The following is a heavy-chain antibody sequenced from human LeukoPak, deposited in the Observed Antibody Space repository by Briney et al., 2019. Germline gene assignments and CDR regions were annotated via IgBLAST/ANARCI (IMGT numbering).Heavy chain of an antibody. CDR1: GGSISSYY. V-gene: IGHV4-59*08. J-gene: IGHJ4*02. Sequence: SETLSLTCTVSGGSISSYYWSWIRQPPGKGLEWIGYIYYSGSTNYNPSLKSRVTISVDTSKNQFSLKLSSVTAADTAVYYCARGHRLEGEYSSSRDFDYWGQGTLVTVSS. CDR3: ARGHRLEGEYSSSRDFDY. CDR2: IYYSGST. D-gene: IGHD6-6*01.